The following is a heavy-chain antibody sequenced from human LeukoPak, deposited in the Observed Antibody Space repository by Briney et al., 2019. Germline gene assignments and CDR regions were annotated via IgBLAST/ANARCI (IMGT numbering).Heavy chain of an antibody. V-gene: IGHV1-2*02. CDR1: GYTFTGYY. J-gene: IGHJ4*02. D-gene: IGHD3-10*01. Sequence: GASVKVSCKASGYTFTGYYMHWVRQAPGQGLEWMGWINPNSGGTNYAQKFQGRVTMTRDTSISTAYMELSRLRSDDTAVYYCARAGWFGELTPIDYWGQGTLVTVSS. CDR3: ARAGWFGELTPIDY. CDR2: INPNSGGT.